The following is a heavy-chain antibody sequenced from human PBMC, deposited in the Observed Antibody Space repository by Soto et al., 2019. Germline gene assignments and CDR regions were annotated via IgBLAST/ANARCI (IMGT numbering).Heavy chain of an antibody. V-gene: IGHV4-39*01. CDR1: GISVSTSDYY. CDR3: AGFVVPASRNSDFDY. D-gene: IGHD2-15*01. Sequence: TLSLTCTVSGISVSTSDYYWGWVRQPPGKGLDWIGNIYYSGSTFYNPSLRSRVTLSVDTSKNQFSLRLNSVTAADTAVYFCAGFVVPASRNSDFDYWGQGTLVTVS. J-gene: IGHJ4*02. CDR2: IYYSGST.